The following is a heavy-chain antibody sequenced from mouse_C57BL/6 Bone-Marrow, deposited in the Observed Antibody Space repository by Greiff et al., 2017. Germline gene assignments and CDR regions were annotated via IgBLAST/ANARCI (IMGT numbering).Heavy chain of an antibody. V-gene: IGHV5-12*01. Sequence: EVQLVESGGGLVQPGGSLKLSCAASGFTFSDYYMYWVRQTPEKRLEWVAYISNGGGSTYYPDTVKGRFTISRDNAKNTLYLQMSRLKSEDTAMYYCARQNKLRPHYFDYWGQGTTLTVSS. D-gene: IGHD3-2*02. CDR2: ISNGGGST. J-gene: IGHJ2*01. CDR1: GFTFSDYY. CDR3: ARQNKLRPHYFDY.